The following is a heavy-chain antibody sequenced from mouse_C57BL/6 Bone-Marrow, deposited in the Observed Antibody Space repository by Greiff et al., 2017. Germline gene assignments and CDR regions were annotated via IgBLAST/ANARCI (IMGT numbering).Heavy chain of an antibody. D-gene: IGHD2-1*01. V-gene: IGHV2-2*01. Sequence: VKLMESGPGLVQPSQSLSITCTVSGFSLTSYGVHWVRQSPGKGLEWLGVIWSGGSTDYNAAFISRLSISKDNSKSQVFFKMNSLQADDTAIYYCARGDYGNWYFDVWGTGTTVTVSS. CDR1: GFSLTSYG. CDR3: ARGDYGNWYFDV. CDR2: IWSGGST. J-gene: IGHJ1*03.